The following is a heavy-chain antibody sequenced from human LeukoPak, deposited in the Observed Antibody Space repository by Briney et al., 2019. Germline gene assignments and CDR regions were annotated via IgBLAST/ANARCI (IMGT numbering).Heavy chain of an antibody. CDR2: INHSGST. V-gene: IGHV4-34*01. J-gene: IGHJ4*02. D-gene: IGHD2-2*01. Sequence: SETLSLTCAVYGGSFSGYYWSWIRQPPGKGLGWIGEINHSGSTNYNPSLKSRVTLSVDTSKNQFSLKLSSVTAADTAVYYCVSGYQLPYFDYWGQGTLVTVSS. CDR1: GGSFSGYY. CDR3: VSGYQLPYFDY.